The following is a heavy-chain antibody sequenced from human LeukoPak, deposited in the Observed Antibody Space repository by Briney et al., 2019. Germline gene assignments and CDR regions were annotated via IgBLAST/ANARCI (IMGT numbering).Heavy chain of an antibody. CDR1: GFTFSDYY. CDR3: AREKLNRGYSYGTELFDY. J-gene: IGHJ4*02. Sequence: GGSLRLSCAASGFTFSDYYMSWIRQAPGKGLEWVSYISSSGSTIYYADSLKGRFTISRDNAKKSLYLQMNSLRAEDTAVYYCAREKLNRGYSYGTELFDYWGQGTLVSVSS. CDR2: ISSSGSTI. D-gene: IGHD5-18*01. V-gene: IGHV3-11*04.